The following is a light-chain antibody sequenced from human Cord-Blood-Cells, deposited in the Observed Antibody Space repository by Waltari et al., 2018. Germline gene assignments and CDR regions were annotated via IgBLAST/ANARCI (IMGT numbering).Light chain of an antibody. V-gene: IGKV1-39*01. Sequence: IQMTHSPCSLSASVGDRVTVTCRASQSISSYLNWYQQKPGKAPKLLIYAASSLQSGVPSRFSGSGSGTDFTRTISSPQPEDFATYYGQQSYSTPRWTFGQGTKVEIK. CDR2: AAS. CDR3: QQSYSTPRWT. CDR1: QSISSY. J-gene: IGKJ1*01.